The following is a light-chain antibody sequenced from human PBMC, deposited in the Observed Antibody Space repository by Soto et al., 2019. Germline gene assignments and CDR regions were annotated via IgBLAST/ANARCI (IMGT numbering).Light chain of an antibody. CDR3: CSYAGSVYV. Sequence: ALAQPRSVSGSPGQSVAISFTVTSGDVGGYNYVSWYQQHPGKAPKVMIFDVTKRPSGVPDRFSGSKSGNTASLTISGLQAEDEADYYCCSYAGSVYVFGTGTKVTVL. V-gene: IGLV2-11*01. J-gene: IGLJ1*01. CDR2: DVT. CDR1: SGDVGGYNY.